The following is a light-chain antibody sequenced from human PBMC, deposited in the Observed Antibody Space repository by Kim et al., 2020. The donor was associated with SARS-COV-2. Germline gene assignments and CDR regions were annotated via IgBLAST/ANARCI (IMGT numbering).Light chain of an antibody. CDR2: DAS. V-gene: IGKV3-11*01. CDR3: QQGRKWPLT. J-gene: IGKJ4*01. Sequence: EIVLTQSPATLSLSPGERATLSCRASQSVSSYLSWYQQKPGQAPRLLIYDASNRATGIPARFSGSGSGTDFTLTISSLEPEDFAVYYWQQGRKWPLTFGRGTTVEI. CDR1: QSVSSY.